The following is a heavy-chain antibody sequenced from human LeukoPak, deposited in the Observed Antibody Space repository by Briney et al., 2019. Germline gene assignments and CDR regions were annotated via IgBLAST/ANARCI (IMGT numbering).Heavy chain of an antibody. CDR3: ARGGSGYDSFYYYGMDV. J-gene: IGHJ6*02. Sequence: SETLSLTCTVSGGSINSYYWSWIRQPPEKGLEWIGYFYYSGSTKYNPSLKSRVTISVDTSKNQFSLKLRSVTAADTAVYYCARGGSGYDSFYYYGMDVWGQGTTVTVSS. D-gene: IGHD5-12*01. CDR2: FYYSGST. V-gene: IGHV4-59*01. CDR1: GGSINSYY.